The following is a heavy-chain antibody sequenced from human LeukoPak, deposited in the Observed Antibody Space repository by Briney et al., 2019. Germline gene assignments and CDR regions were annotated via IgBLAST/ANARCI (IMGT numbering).Heavy chain of an antibody. CDR1: GFTVRNNY. Sequence: GGSLRLSCAASGFTVRNNYMSWVRQASGKGLEWVSVIYSGGSTYYADSVKGRFTISRDNSKNTLYLQMNSLRAEDTAVYFCATGERMVRGDGVDYWGQGTLVTVSS. CDR3: ATGERMVRGDGVDY. D-gene: IGHD3-10*01. J-gene: IGHJ4*02. CDR2: IYSGGST. V-gene: IGHV3-66*01.